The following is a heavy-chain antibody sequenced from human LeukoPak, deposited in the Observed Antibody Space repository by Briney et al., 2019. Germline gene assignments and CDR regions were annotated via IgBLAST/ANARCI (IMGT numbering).Heavy chain of an antibody. D-gene: IGHD5-24*01. J-gene: IGHJ4*02. Sequence: ASVKASCKASGGTFSSYAISWVRQAPRQGLEWMGRIIPILGIANYAQKFQGRVTITADKSTSTAYMELSSLRSEDTAVYYCARERDGYNPRFDYWGQGTLVTVSS. V-gene: IGHV1-69*04. CDR2: IIPILGIA. CDR1: GGTFSSYA. CDR3: ARERDGYNPRFDY.